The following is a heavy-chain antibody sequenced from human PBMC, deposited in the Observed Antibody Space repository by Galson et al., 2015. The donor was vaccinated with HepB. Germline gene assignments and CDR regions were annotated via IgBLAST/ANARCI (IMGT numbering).Heavy chain of an antibody. CDR3: ARGSFRWLIIYGDYNPDY. J-gene: IGHJ4*02. CDR2: INHSGST. D-gene: IGHD4-17*01. Sequence: SETLSLTCAVYGGSFRGYSWNWIRQPPGKGLEWIGEINHSGSTNYNPSLKGRVAMSVDTSKNQFSLKLSSVTAADTAVYYCARGSFRWLIIYGDYNPDYWGQGTLVTVSS. V-gene: IGHV4-34*01. CDR1: GGSFRGYS.